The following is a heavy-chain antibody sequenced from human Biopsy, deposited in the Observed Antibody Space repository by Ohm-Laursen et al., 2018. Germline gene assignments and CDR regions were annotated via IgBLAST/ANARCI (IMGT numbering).Heavy chain of an antibody. CDR3: ARDRGYYSDRTVPGYFDL. D-gene: IGHD3-22*01. CDR1: GVSIRSYY. J-gene: IGHJ2*01. Sequence: TLSLTCTVSGVSIRSYYWSWIRQPPGQGLEWLGYVYYTGCTDYNPSLQSRVTISVDTSKNHFSLRLRSVTPADTAIYYCARDRGYYSDRTVPGYFDLWGRGTLVTVSS. V-gene: IGHV4-59*01. CDR2: VYYTGCT.